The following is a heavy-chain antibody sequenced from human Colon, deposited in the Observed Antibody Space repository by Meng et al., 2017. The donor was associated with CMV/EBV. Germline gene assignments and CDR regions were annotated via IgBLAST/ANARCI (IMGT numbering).Heavy chain of an antibody. D-gene: IGHD3-10*01. V-gene: IGHV2-5*02. CDR1: GFSLSTIGMG. CDR2: IYWDDDK. CDR3: AHRPYGSGSYFFDY. Sequence: QITLKDSGPTLVQPTQTLTLTCTFSGFSLSTIGMGVGWIRQPPGKALEWLGVIYWDDDKRYSPSLKSRLTITKDTSKNQVVLTVTNLDPLDTATYYCAHRPYGSGSYFFDYWGQGTLVTVSS. J-gene: IGHJ4*02.